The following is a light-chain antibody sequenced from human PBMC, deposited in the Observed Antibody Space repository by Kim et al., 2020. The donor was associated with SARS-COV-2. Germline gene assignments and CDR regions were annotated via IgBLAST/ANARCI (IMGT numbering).Light chain of an antibody. Sequence: SLSPGERATHSCRASQSVSSSYLAWYQQKPGKAPRLLIYGASSRATGIPDRFSGSGSGTDFTLTISRLEPEDFAVYYCQQYGSSYTFGQGTKLEI. CDR2: GAS. CDR1: QSVSSSY. V-gene: IGKV3-20*01. CDR3: QQYGSSYT. J-gene: IGKJ2*01.